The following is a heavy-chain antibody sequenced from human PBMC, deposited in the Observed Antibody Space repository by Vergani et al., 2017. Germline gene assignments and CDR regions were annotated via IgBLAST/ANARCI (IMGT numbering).Heavy chain of an antibody. D-gene: IGHD7-27*01. Sequence: QVQLVESGGGVVQPGTSLRLSCVVSGFALNRHAMYWVRQAPGKGLEWVVGISFDGTNEYYPDLVKGRFTISRDIAKNTLYLQVRSLRLEDTGVYHCVRDRGLXAGGRGHTEAWGYRGQGTPVNLSS. CDR1: GFALNRHA. J-gene: IGHJ4*02. V-gene: IGHV3-30-3*01. CDR3: VRDRGLXAGGRGHTEAWGY. CDR2: ISFDGTNE.